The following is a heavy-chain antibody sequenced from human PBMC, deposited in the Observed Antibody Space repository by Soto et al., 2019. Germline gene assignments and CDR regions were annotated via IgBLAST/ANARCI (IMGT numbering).Heavy chain of an antibody. J-gene: IGHJ4*02. CDR3: ARALGDYGDC. V-gene: IGHV3-30-3*01. D-gene: IGHD4-17*01. Sequence: HPGGSLRLSCAASGFTFSSYAMHWVRQAPGKGLEWVAVISYDGSNKYYADSVKGRFTISRDNSKNTLYLQMNSLRVEDTAVYYCARALGDYGDCWGQGTLVTVSS. CDR2: ISYDGSNK. CDR1: GFTFSSYA.